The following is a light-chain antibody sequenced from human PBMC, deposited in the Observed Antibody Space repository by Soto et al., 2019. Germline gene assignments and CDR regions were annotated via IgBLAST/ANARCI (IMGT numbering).Light chain of an antibody. CDR3: QSSDNRLTTSYV. V-gene: IGLV1-40*01. J-gene: IGLJ1*01. Sequence: QAVVTQPPSVSGAPGQRVTISCTGNSSNIGAGYDVQWYQQLPGTAPKLLIYANTNRPSGVPARFSGSKSGTSASLAITGLQAEDEADYYCQSSDNRLTTSYVFGSGTKVTVL. CDR2: ANT. CDR1: SSNIGAGYD.